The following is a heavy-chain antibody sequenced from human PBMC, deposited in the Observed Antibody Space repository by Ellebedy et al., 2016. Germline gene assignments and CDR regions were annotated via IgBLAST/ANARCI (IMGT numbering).Heavy chain of an antibody. CDR1: GFAFSIYA. CDR2: ISGGGRRT. J-gene: IGHJ2*01. D-gene: IGHD3-16*01. Sequence: GGSLRLSCAASGFAFSIYAMTWVRQAPGKGLEWVSTISGGGRRTYYADSVKGRFTISRDNSKNTRYLQMNSLRAEDTAVYYCAKGGEYSQFDLWGRGTLVTVSS. V-gene: IGHV3-23*01. CDR3: AKGGEYSQFDL.